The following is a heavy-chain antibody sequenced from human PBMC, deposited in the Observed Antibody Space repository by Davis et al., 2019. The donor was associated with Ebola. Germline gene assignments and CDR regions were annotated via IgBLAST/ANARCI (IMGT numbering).Heavy chain of an antibody. CDR2: INHSGST. V-gene: IGHV4-34*01. CDR3: ARGKVISPEGAKTVDY. J-gene: IGHJ4*02. D-gene: IGHD1-14*01. CDR1: GGSFSGYY. Sequence: SETLSLTCAVYGGSFSGYYWSWIRQPPGKGLEWIGEINHSGSTKYNPSLKSRVTISVDTSKNQFSLKLSSVTAADTAVYYCARGKVISPEGAKTVDYWGQGTLVSVSS.